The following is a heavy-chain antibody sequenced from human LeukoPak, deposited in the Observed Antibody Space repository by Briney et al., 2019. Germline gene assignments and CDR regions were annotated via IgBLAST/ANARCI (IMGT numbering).Heavy chain of an antibody. CDR1: GGSFSGYY. CDR3: ARAPDGYSNWVFDY. Sequence: SETLSLTCAVYGGSFSGYYWSWIRQPPGKGLEWIGEINHSGSTNYNPSLKSRVTISVDTSKNQLSLKLSSVTAADTAVYYCARAPDGYSNWVFDYWGQGTLVTVSS. J-gene: IGHJ4*02. V-gene: IGHV4-34*01. CDR2: INHSGST. D-gene: IGHD4-11*01.